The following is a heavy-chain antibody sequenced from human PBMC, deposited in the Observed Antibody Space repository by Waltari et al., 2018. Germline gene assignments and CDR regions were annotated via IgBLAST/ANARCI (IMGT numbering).Heavy chain of an antibody. CDR2: SYPGYSET. V-gene: IGHV5-51*01. Sequence: EVQLVQSGAEVKKPGESLTISCEGSGYTFNTYWIGWVRQMPGKGLEWMGFSYPGYSETRYNPSFQGQVTMSDDTSINTAFLHWSSLQASDTATYYCARHRSSDYNRFCWFYPMDFWGQGTTVTVSS. CDR3: ARHRSSDYNRFCWFYPMDF. CDR1: GYTFNTYW. J-gene: IGHJ6*02. D-gene: IGHD4-17*01.